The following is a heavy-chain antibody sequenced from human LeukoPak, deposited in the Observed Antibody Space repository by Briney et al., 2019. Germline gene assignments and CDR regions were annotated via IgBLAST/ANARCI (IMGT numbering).Heavy chain of an antibody. CDR2: INHSGST. V-gene: IGHV4-34*01. D-gene: IGHD2-15*01. J-gene: IGHJ4*02. CDR3: ASSGQKKFDY. CDR1: GGSFSGYY. Sequence: SETLSLTCAVYGGSFSGYYWSWIRQPPGKGLEWIGEINHSGSTNYNPSLKSRVTISVDTSKNQFSLKLSSVTAADTAVYYCASSGQKKFDYWGQGTLVTVSS.